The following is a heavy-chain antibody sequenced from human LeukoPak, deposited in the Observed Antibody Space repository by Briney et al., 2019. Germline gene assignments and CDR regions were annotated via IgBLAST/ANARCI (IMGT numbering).Heavy chain of an antibody. CDR1: GDSISNYY. CDR3: VLMPGY. J-gene: IGHJ4*02. D-gene: IGHD2-2*01. Sequence: SETLSLTCTVSGDSISNYYWSWIRQPAGKGLEWIGRIYTSGSTNYNPSLKSRVTISVDTSKNQFSLKLTSVTAADTAVHYCVLMPGYWGQGTLVTVSS. V-gene: IGHV4-4*07. CDR2: IYTSGST.